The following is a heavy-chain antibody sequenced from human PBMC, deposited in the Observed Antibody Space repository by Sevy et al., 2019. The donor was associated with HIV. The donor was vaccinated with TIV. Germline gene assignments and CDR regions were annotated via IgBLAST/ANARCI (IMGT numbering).Heavy chain of an antibody. Sequence: GGSLRLSCAVSGFTFGDYAMHWVRQAPGKGLEWVSGISWSGGSIGYADSVKGRFTISRDNAENSLFLQMNSLRTDDTALYYCVKSARPGSIPQDLDYWGQGTLVTVSS. J-gene: IGHJ4*02. CDR1: GFTFGDYA. V-gene: IGHV3-9*01. D-gene: IGHD2-21*01. CDR2: ISWSGGSI. CDR3: VKSARPGSIPQDLDY.